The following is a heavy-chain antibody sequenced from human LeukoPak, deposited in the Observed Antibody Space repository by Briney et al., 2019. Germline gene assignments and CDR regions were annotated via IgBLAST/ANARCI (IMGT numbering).Heavy chain of an antibody. V-gene: IGHV3-23*05. CDR3: SKDVVPDSGWDLDY. CDR1: GFSFSTYS. D-gene: IGHD6-19*01. J-gene: IGHJ4*02. Sequence: PGGSLRLSCTASGFSFSTYSMTWVRQGPGKGLEWVSSIYNSGSKTFYADSVKGRFTISRDNSKNTLYLQMNSLTAEDTAIYYCSKDVVPDSGWDLDYWGQGTLDTVSS. CDR2: IYNSGSKT.